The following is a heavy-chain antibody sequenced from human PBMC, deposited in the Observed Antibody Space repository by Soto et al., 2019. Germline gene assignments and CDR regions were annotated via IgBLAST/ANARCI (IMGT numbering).Heavy chain of an antibody. V-gene: IGHV5-51*01. CDR1: GYSFTSYW. CDR3: ARRACSSTSCYAYYYYGMDV. CDR2: IYPGDSDT. Sequence: ASVKVSCKGSGYSFTSYWIGWVRQMPGKGLEWMGIIYPGDSDTRYSPSFQGQVTISADKSISTAYLQWSSLKASDTAMYYCARRACSSTSCYAYYYYGMDVWGQGTTVTVSS. D-gene: IGHD2-2*01. J-gene: IGHJ6*02.